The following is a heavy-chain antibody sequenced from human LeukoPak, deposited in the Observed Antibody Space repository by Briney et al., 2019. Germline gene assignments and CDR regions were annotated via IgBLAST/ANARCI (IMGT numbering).Heavy chain of an antibody. J-gene: IGHJ4*02. Sequence: GGSLRLSCAASGFTVSSNYMSWVRQAPGKGLEWVSVIYSGGSTYYADSVKGRFTISRDNSKNTLYLQMNSLRAEDTAVYYCAKDQHYYDSSGYYLDYWGQGTLVTVSS. CDR1: GFTVSSNY. V-gene: IGHV3-53*01. D-gene: IGHD3-22*01. CDR3: AKDQHYYDSSGYYLDY. CDR2: IYSGGST.